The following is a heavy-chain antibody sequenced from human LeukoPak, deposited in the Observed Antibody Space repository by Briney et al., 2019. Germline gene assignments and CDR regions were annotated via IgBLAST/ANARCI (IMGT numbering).Heavy chain of an antibody. CDR1: GGSISSYY. D-gene: IGHD2-2*01. Sequence: SETLSLTCTVSGGSISSYYWSWIRQPPGKGLEWIGYIYYSGSTNYNPSLKSRVTISVDTSKNQFSLKLSSVTAADTAVYYCASGSPPPYCSSTSCYLRPSYYYYYYMDVWGKGTTVTVSS. CDR2: IYYSGST. V-gene: IGHV4-59*01. CDR3: ASGSPPPYCSSTSCYLRPSYYYYYYMDV. J-gene: IGHJ6*03.